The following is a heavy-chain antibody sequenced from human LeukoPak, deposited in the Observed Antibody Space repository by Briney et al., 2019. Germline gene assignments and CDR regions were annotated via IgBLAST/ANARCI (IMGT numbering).Heavy chain of an antibody. CDR1: GFIFSNYN. CDR2: ICSGNTYI. CDR3: ARVLLVHDYYYAMDV. Sequence: GGSLRLSCAASGFIFSNYNMNWVRQAPGKGLEWVSSICSGNTYIYYADSLKGRFTISRDNAKNSLYLQMNSLRAEDTAVYYCARVLLVHDYYYAMDVWGQGTTVTVSS. J-gene: IGHJ6*02. D-gene: IGHD3-16*01. V-gene: IGHV3-21*01.